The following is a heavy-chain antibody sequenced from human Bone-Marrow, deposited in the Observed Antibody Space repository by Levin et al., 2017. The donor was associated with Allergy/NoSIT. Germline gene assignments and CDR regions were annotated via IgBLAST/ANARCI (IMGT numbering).Heavy chain of an antibody. CDR2: ISGGGGST. CDR1: GFSFSSYA. V-gene: IGHV3-23*01. J-gene: IGHJ4*02. Sequence: GGSLRLSCAASGFSFSSYAMSWVRQAPGKGLEWVSAISGGGGSTYYADAVKGRFTISRDNSKTTLYLQMNSLRVEDTALYYCAKAHIVVIPATIRSDDNWGQGTLVT. D-gene: IGHD2-2*01. CDR3: AKAHIVVIPATIRSDDN.